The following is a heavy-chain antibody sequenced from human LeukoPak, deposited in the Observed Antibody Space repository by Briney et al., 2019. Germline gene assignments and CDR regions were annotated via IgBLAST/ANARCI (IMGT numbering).Heavy chain of an antibody. D-gene: IGHD4-23*01. J-gene: IGHJ5*02. Sequence: ASVNVSCKASGYTFTTYDINWVRQATGQGLEWMGWMNPNSGNTGYAQKFQGRVAMTRNTSISTAYMELSSLRSEDTAVYYCARGPNKSDGGNSGSAWFDPWGQGTLVTVSS. CDR1: GYTFTTYD. CDR3: ARGPNKSDGGNSGSAWFDP. V-gene: IGHV1-8*01. CDR2: MNPNSGNT.